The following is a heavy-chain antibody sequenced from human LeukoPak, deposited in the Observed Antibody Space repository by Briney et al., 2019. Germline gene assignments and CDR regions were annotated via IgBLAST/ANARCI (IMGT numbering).Heavy chain of an antibody. CDR3: ARGHVVAATLWFDP. D-gene: IGHD2-15*01. CDR2: VYYSVRT. J-gene: IGHJ5*02. CDR1: GGSTSSSSYC. V-gene: IGHV4-39*01. Sequence: GTPSLTRTVSGGSTSSSSYCWGWIRQPPGEGREWIGCVYYSVRTYYNPSRKTRVTISVDTSKNQFSLKLSSVTAADTAVYYCARGHVVAATLWFDPWGQGTLVTVSS.